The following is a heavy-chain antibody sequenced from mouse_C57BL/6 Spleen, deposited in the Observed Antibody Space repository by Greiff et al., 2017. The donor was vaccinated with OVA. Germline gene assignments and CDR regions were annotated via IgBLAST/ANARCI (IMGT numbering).Heavy chain of an antibody. D-gene: IGHD1-1*01. Sequence: VQLQQSGAELVKPGASVKLSCKASGYTFTSYWMHWVKQRPGQGLEWIGMIHPNSGSTNYNEKFKSKATLTVDKSSSTAYMQLSSLTSEDSAVYYCARSGYYGSSYVGWYFDVWGTGTTVTVSS. V-gene: IGHV1-64*01. J-gene: IGHJ1*03. CDR1: GYTFTSYW. CDR2: IHPNSGST. CDR3: ARSGYYGSSYVGWYFDV.